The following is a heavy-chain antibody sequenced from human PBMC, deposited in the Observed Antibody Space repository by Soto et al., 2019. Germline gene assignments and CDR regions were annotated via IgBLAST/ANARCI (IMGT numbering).Heavy chain of an antibody. J-gene: IGHJ4*02. D-gene: IGHD2-15*01. CDR1: GFTFSSHV. Sequence: EVQLWESGGGLVQPGGSLRLSCAVSGFTFSSHVMSWVRQAPGKGLEWVSAISGPGGTYYADSVKGRFTISRDNSKXXXXXXXXXXXXXXXXXXXXXXXXXGAYCSGGICYSPDYWGQGTLVIVSS. V-gene: IGHV3-23*01. CDR3: XXXXXGAYCSGGICYSPDY. CDR2: ISGPGGT.